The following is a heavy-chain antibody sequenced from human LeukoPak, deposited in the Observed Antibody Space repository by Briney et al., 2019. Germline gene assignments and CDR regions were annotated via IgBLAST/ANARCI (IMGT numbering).Heavy chain of an antibody. CDR3: ARLTTLGYRAPRCFDY. CDR2: IYPGDSDT. Sequence: GASLKISCKGSGSSFTSYWIGWVRPMPGKGLEWMGIIYPGDSDTRYSPSFQGQVTISADKSISTAYLQWSSLKASDTAMYYCARLTTLGYRAPRCFDYWGQGTLVTVSS. J-gene: IGHJ4*02. CDR1: GSSFTSYW. V-gene: IGHV5-51*01. D-gene: IGHD4-11*01.